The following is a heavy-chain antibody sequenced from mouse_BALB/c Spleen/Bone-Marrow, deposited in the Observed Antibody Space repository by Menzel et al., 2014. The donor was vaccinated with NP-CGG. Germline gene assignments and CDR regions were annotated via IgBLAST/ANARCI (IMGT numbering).Heavy chain of an antibody. CDR3: ARDPFYYGSPHWYFDV. Sequence: VQLVESGPGLVAPSQSLSITCTVSGFSLTSYGVHWVRQPPGKGLEWLGVIWAGGSTNYNSAPMSRLSISKDNSKSQVFLKLNSLQTDDSAMYYCARDPFYYGSPHWYFDVWGAGATVTVSS. CDR2: IWAGGST. V-gene: IGHV2-9*02. J-gene: IGHJ1*01. D-gene: IGHD1-1*01. CDR1: GFSLTSYG.